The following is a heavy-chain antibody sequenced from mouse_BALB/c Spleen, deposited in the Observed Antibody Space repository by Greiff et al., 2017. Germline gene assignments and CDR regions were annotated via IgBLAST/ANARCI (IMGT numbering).Heavy chain of an antibody. CDR3: AKSLTGYYAMDY. CDR2: ISYSGST. J-gene: IGHJ4*01. Sequence: EVKLVESGPGLVKPSQSLSLTCTVTGYSITSDYAWNWIRQFPGNKLEWMGYISYSGSTSYNPSLKSRISITRDTSKNQFFLQLNSVTTEDTATYYCAKSLTGYYAMDYWGQGTSVTVSA. D-gene: IGHD4-1*01. CDR1: GYSITSDYA. V-gene: IGHV3-2*02.